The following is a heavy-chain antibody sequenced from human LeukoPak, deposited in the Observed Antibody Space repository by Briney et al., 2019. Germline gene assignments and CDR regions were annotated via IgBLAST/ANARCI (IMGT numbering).Heavy chain of an antibody. CDR2: INQDGSGK. CDR3: ARDYR. Sequence: GGSLRLSCAASGFTFTNSWMSWVRQAPGIGLEWVANINQDGSGKYYLDSVKGRFTISRDNAKDSLYLQMNSLRAEDTAVYYCARDYRWGQGTLVTVSS. V-gene: IGHV3-7*05. CDR1: GFTFTNSW. J-gene: IGHJ5*02.